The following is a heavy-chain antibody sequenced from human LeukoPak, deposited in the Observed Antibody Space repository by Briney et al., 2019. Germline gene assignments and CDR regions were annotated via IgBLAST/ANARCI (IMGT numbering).Heavy chain of an antibody. J-gene: IGHJ4*02. CDR3: ARDRGLATPFDY. Sequence: GGSLRLSCAASGFTFDDYGMSWVRQAPGKGLEWVSGINWNGGSTSYADSVKGRFTISRDNAKNTLYLQMNSLRAEDTAVYYCARDRGLATPFDYWGQGTLVTVSS. D-gene: IGHD3-10*01. CDR1: GFTFDDYG. V-gene: IGHV3-20*04. CDR2: INWNGGST.